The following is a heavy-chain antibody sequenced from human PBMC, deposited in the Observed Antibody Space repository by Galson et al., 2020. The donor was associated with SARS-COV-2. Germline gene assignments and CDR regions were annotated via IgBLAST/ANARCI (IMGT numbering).Heavy chain of an antibody. CDR3: AKEGWIQLWLRGNGYFDL. Sequence: TGESLTLSCAASGFTFSSYCMHWVRQAPGKGLEWVAVISYDGSNKYYADTVKGRFTISRDNSKNTLYLQMNSMRAEDTVVYYCAKEGWIQLWLRGNGYFDLWGRGTLVTVSS. J-gene: IGHJ2*01. CDR2: ISYDGSNK. CDR1: GFTFSSYC. V-gene: IGHV3-30*18. D-gene: IGHD5-18*01.